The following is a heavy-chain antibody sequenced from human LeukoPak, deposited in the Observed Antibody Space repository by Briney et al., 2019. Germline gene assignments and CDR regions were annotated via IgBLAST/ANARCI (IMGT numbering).Heavy chain of an antibody. J-gene: IGHJ3*02. Sequence: PGGSLRLSCAASGFTFSSYWMHWVRQAPGKGLVWVSRINSDGSSTSYADSVKGRFTISRDNDKNTLYLQMNSLRAEDTAVYYCARVGGYGSGSSRDDAFDIWGQGTMVTVSS. D-gene: IGHD3-10*01. CDR3: ARVGGYGSGSSRDDAFDI. CDR1: GFTFSSYW. V-gene: IGHV3-74*01. CDR2: INSDGSST.